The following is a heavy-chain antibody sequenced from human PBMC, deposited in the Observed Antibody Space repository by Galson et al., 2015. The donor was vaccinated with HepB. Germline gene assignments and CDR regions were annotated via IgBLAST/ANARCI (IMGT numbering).Heavy chain of an antibody. D-gene: IGHD1-20*01. V-gene: IGHV1-2*02. CDR3: AREPANNWNEFDY. CDR1: GYTFTGYY. CDR2: INPNSGGT. J-gene: IGHJ4*02. Sequence: QSGAEVKKPGESLKISCKGSGYTFTGYYMHWVRQAPGQGLEWMGWINPNSGGTNYAQKFQGRVTMTRDTSISTAYMELSRLRSDDTAVYYCAREPANNWNEFDYWGQGTLVTVSS.